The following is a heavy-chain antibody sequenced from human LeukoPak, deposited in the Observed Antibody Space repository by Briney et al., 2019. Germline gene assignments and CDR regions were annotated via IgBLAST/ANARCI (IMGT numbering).Heavy chain of an antibody. J-gene: IGHJ4*02. D-gene: IGHD6-13*01. V-gene: IGHV3-11*01. CDR1: GFTFSEYS. Sequence: RGSLRLSCAASGFTFSEYSTCWVRQAPGEGLGWVSYISSSVSTIYYADSVKGRFTISRENAKNSLYLQMNSLRAEDTAVYYCARGYSSSWYDYWGQGTLVTVSS. CDR3: ARGYSSSWYDY. CDR2: ISSSVSTI.